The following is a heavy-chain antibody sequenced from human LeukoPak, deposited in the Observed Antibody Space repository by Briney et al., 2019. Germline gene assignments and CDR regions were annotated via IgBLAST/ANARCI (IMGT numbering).Heavy chain of an antibody. J-gene: IGHJ5*02. CDR3: AKARYYDFWSDPFDP. Sequence: PGGSLRLSCAASGFTFSTYSMNWVRQAPGKGLEWVSYISSSSTTIYYGDSVKGRFTISRDNAKNSLYLQMNSLRAEDTAVYYCAKARYYDFWSDPFDPWGQGTLVTVSS. CDR2: ISSSSTTI. CDR1: GFTFSTYS. V-gene: IGHV3-48*01. D-gene: IGHD3-3*01.